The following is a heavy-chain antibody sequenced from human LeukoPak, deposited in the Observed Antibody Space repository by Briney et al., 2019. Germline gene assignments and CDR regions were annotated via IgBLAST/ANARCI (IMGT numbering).Heavy chain of an antibody. V-gene: IGHV3-9*03. CDR3: AKAKGSLLWFGELSLDY. J-gene: IGHJ4*02. CDR2: ISWNSGSI. D-gene: IGHD3-10*01. CDR1: GFTFDDYA. Sequence: GGSLRLSCAASGFTFDDYAMHWVRQAPGKGLEWGSGISWNSGSIGYADSVKGRFTISRDNAKNSLYLQMNSLRAEDMALYYCAKAKGSLLWFGELSLDYWGQGTLVTVSS.